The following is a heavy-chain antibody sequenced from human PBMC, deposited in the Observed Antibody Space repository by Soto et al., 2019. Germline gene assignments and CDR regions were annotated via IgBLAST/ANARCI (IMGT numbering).Heavy chain of an antibody. Sequence: WETLSLTCAVYGGSFSGYYWSWIRQPPGKGLEWIGEINHSGSTNYNPSLKSRVTISVDTSKKQFSLKLSSVTAADTAVYYCARELGLTAFFDYWGQGTLVTVSS. CDR1: GGSFSGYY. V-gene: IGHV4-34*01. D-gene: IGHD5-18*01. CDR3: ARELGLTAFFDY. J-gene: IGHJ4*02. CDR2: INHSGST.